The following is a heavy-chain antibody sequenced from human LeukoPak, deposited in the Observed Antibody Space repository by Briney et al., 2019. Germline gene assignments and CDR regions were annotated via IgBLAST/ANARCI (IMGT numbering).Heavy chain of an antibody. CDR1: GYSFTSYW. D-gene: IGHD1-26*01. Sequence: PGESLKISCKCSGYSFTSYWISWVRQAPGKGLEWVGRIRNKANSYTTYYAASVKGRFTISRDDSKNSLYLQMNSLTTEDTAVYYCARADSYYPLDYWGQGTLVTVSS. J-gene: IGHJ4*02. CDR2: IRNKANSYTT. V-gene: IGHV3-72*01. CDR3: ARADSYYPLDY.